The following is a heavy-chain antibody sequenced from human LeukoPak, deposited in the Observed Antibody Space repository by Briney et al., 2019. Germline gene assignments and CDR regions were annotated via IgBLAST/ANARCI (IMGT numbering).Heavy chain of an antibody. Sequence: SETLSLTCAVYGGSFSGYYWSWIRQPPGKGLEWIGEINHSGSTNYNPSLKSRDTISVDTSKNQFSLKLSSVTAADTAVYYCAREGYNWNYYFDYWGQGTLVTVSS. V-gene: IGHV4-34*01. CDR2: INHSGST. CDR3: AREGYNWNYYFDY. D-gene: IGHD1-7*01. J-gene: IGHJ4*02. CDR1: GGSFSGYY.